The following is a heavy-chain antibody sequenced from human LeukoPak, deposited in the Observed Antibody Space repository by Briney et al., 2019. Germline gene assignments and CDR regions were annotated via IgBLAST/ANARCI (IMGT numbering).Heavy chain of an antibody. CDR2: MNPNSGNT. CDR1: GYTFTSYD. J-gene: IGHJ5*02. Sequence: ASVKVSFKASGYTFTSYDINWVRQATGQGLEWMGWMNPNSGNTGYAQKFQGRVTMTRNTSISTAYMELSSLRSEDTAVYYCARGAVGGIAAAGVVVWFDPWGQGTLVTVSS. CDR3: ARGAVGGIAAAGVVVWFDP. D-gene: IGHD6-13*01. V-gene: IGHV1-8*01.